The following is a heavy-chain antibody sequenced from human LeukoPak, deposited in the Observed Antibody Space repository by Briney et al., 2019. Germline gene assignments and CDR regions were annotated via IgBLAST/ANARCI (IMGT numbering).Heavy chain of an antibody. CDR2: VSVNGGTT. J-gene: IGHJ4*02. Sequence: GGSLRLSCAASGFTLRSYAMSWVRQAPGKGLEWVSTVSVNGGTTYYADSVKGRFTISRDNSKNTLYLQMNSLRAEDTAVYFCAKELHGSGNYAFDYWGQGTLVTVSS. V-gene: IGHV3-23*01. D-gene: IGHD3-10*01. CDR3: AKELHGSGNYAFDY. CDR1: GFTLRSYA.